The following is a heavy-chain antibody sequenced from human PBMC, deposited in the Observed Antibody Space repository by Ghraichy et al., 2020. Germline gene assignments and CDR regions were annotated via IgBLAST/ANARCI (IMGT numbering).Heavy chain of an antibody. D-gene: IGHD6-19*01. J-gene: IGHJ4*02. CDR3: ARVAVAGYYFDY. CDR2: INSGSSTM. Sequence: GESLNISCAASKLTFSNYYMSWVRQAPGKGLEWISYINSGSSTMYYADSVKGRFTISRDNAKNSLYLQMDSLRVEDTAMYYCARVAVAGYYFDYWGQGTLVTVSS. V-gene: IGHV3-11*01. CDR1: KLTFSNYY.